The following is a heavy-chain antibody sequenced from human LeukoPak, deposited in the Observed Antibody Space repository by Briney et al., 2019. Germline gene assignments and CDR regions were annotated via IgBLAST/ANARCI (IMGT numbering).Heavy chain of an antibody. D-gene: IGHD3-10*01. CDR3: ARGGRDLYYYGSGSLSGTFIDY. J-gene: IGHJ4*02. CDR1: GASINSYY. Sequence: PSETLSLTCNVSGASINSYYWSWIRQSPGKGLEWIGYVYKSGSTNYKPSLRSRVIISLDTSNNQFSLKLSSVTAADTAVYYCARGGRDLYYYGSGSLSGTFIDYWGQGTLVTVSS. CDR2: VYKSGST. V-gene: IGHV4-59*12.